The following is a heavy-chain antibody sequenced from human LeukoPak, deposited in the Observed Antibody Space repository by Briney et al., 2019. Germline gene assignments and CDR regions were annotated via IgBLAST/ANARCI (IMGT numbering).Heavy chain of an antibody. V-gene: IGHV3-21*01. J-gene: IGHJ4*02. CDR3: ARLSDHAGY. CDR2: ISSSSSYI. D-gene: IGHD1-14*01. CDR1: GFTFSSYW. Sequence: GGSLRLSCAASGFTFSSYWMHWVRQAPGKGLEWVSSISSSSSYIYYADSVKGRFTISRDNAKDSLYLQMNSLRAEDTAVYYCARLSDHAGYWGQGTLVTVSS.